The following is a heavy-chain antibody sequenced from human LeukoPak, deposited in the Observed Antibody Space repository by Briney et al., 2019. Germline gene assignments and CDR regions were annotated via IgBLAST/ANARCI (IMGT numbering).Heavy chain of an antibody. CDR2: ISSSSSYI. D-gene: IGHD3-16*02. CDR3: ARGTYYDYLWGSYRFF. V-gene: IGHV3-21*01. CDR1: GFTFSSYS. J-gene: IGHJ4*02. Sequence: GGSLRLSCAASGFTFSSYSMNWVRQAPGKGLEWVSSISSSSSYIYYADSVKGRFTISRDNAKKSLYLQMNSLRAEDTAVYYCARGTYYDYLWGSYRFFWGQGTLVTVSS.